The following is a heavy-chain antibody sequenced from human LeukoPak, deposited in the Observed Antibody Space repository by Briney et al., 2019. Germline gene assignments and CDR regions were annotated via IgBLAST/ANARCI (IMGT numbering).Heavy chain of an antibody. CDR2: ITASGGTK. Sequence: GGSLRLSCAAPGFNFNGYAMSWVRQAPGKGLKWGATITASGGTKFYADSVKGRFTISRDNSKNTLYLQMNSLRAEDTAVYYCARDPTYSSSPKDAFDIWGQGTMVTVSS. CDR3: ARDPTYSSSPKDAFDI. J-gene: IGHJ3*02. V-gene: IGHV3-23*01. CDR1: GFNFNGYA. D-gene: IGHD6-6*01.